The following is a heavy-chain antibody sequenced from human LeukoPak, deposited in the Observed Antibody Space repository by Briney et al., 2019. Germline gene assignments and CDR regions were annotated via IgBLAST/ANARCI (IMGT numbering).Heavy chain of an antibody. Sequence: GGSLRLSCAASGFTFRNYVIHWVRQAPGKGLEWVGRIKSKTDGGTTDYAAPVKGRFTISRDDSKNTLYLQMNSLKTEDTAVYYCTTSGGRVYGMDVWGQGTTVTVSS. CDR1: GFTFRNYV. CDR2: IKSKTDGGTT. CDR3: TTSGGRVYGMDV. D-gene: IGHD2-15*01. V-gene: IGHV3-15*07. J-gene: IGHJ6*02.